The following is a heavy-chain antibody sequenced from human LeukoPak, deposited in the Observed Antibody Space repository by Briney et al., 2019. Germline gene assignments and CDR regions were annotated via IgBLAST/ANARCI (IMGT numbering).Heavy chain of an antibody. J-gene: IGHJ5*02. V-gene: IGHV1-24*01. CDR3: ATVPAALWDNWFDP. Sequence: ASVKVSCKVSGYTLTELSMHWVRQAPGKGLEWMGGFDPEDGETIYAQKFQGRVTMTEDTSTDTAYMELSSLRPEDTAVYYCATVPAALWDNWFDPWGQGTLVTVSS. D-gene: IGHD2-2*01. CDR1: GYTLTELS. CDR2: FDPEDGET.